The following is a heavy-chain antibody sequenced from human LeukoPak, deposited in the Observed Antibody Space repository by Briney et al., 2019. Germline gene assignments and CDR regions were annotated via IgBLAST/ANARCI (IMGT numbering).Heavy chain of an antibody. CDR1: GFTFSNYG. CDR2: IPYDGSNK. Sequence: GGSLRLSCAASGFTFSNYGMHWVRQAPGKGLEWVVVIPYDGSNKYYADSVKGRFTISRDNSKNTLYLKMNSLRAEDTAVYDCANGYYYGSGGYYKEAFDIWGQGTMVTVSS. D-gene: IGHD3-10*01. V-gene: IGHV3-30*18. CDR3: ANGYYYGSGGYYKEAFDI. J-gene: IGHJ3*02.